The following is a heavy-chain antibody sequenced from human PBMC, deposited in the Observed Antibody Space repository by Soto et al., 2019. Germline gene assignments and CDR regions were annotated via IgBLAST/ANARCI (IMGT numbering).Heavy chain of an antibody. J-gene: IGHJ5*02. CDR3: AKGATVTTWVGSWFDP. CDR2: ISGSGGST. V-gene: IGHV3-23*01. CDR1: GFTFSSYA. D-gene: IGHD4-17*01. Sequence: EVQLLESGGGLVQPGGSLRLSCAASGFTFSSYAMSWVRQAPGKGLEWVSAISGSGGSTYYADSVKGRFTISRDNSKNTLYLQMNSLRAEDTAVYYCAKGATVTTWVGSWFDPWGQGTLVTVSS.